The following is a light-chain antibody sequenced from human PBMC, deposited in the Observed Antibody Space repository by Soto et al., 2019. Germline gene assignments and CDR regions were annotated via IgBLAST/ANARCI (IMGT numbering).Light chain of an antibody. Sequence: VVTQSPTTLSVSPGERSTLSCRASESVGRHLAWYQQKPGQAPKLLIFDASTRATGVPARFSGSGSGTEFTLTISSLQSEDNAVYYCQQYNNWPPNFGQGTRLEIK. CDR2: DAS. V-gene: IGKV3-15*01. CDR1: ESVGRH. CDR3: QQYNNWPPN. J-gene: IGKJ5*01.